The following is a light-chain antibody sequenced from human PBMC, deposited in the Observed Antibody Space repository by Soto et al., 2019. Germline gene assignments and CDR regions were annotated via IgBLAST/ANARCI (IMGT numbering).Light chain of an antibody. V-gene: IGKV3-20*01. Sequence: DIVLTQSPATLSLYPCELATLSCRASQSVSSYLAWYQQKPGQAPRLLIYGAFSRATGIPDRFSGSGSGTDFTLTISRLEPEDFAVYYCQQYGSSPQTFGQGTKVDIK. CDR2: GAF. CDR1: QSVSSY. J-gene: IGKJ1*01. CDR3: QQYGSSPQT.